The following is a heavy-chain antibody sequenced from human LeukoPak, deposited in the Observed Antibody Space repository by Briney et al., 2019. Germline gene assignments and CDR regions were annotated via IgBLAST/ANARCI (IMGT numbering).Heavy chain of an antibody. CDR3: ARGPHSSGYYYVFGWFDP. D-gene: IGHD3-22*01. CDR2: IYYSGST. V-gene: IGHV4-59*01. Sequence: PSETLSPTCTVSGGSISSYYWSWIRQPPGKGLEWIGYIYYSGSTNYNSSLKSRVTISVDTSKNQFSLKLSSVTAADTAVYYCARGPHSSGYYYVFGWFDPWGQGTLVTVSS. J-gene: IGHJ5*02. CDR1: GGSISSYY.